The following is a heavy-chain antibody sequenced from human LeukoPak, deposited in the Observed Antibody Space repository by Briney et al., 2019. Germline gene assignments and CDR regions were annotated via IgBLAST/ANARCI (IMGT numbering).Heavy chain of an antibody. CDR1: GYTFTSYG. CDR3: ARDQEGFDY. Sequence: GASVKVSCKASGYTFTSYGISWVRQAPGQGLEWVGWISANNGDTDYAQKFQARVTMTTDTSTSTAYMELRSLRSDDTAVYYCARDQEGFDYRGQGTLVTVSS. J-gene: IGHJ4*02. CDR2: ISANNGDT. V-gene: IGHV1-18*01.